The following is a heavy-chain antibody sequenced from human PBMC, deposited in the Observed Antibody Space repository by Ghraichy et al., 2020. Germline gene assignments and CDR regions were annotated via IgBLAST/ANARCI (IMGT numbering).Heavy chain of an antibody. D-gene: IGHD3-16*01. CDR3: ARTGGVRKLGDY. J-gene: IGHJ4*02. V-gene: IGHV4-34*01. CDR2: INHSGST. CDR1: GGSFSGYY. Sequence: SETLSLTCAVYGGSFSGYYWSWIRQPPGKGLEWIGEINHSGSTNYNPSLKSRVTISVDTSKNQFSLKLSSVTAADTAVYYCARTGGVRKLGDYWGQGTLVTVSS.